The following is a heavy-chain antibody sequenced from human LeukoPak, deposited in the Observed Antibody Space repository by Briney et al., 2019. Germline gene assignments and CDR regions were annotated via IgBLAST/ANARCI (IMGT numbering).Heavy chain of an antibody. Sequence: PGGSLRLSCAAPGFTVSSNYMSWVRQAPGEGLEWVSALYSGGTTYYADSVKGRFTISRDNSKNTVYLQMNSLRAEDTAVYYCARASTTTTIFDSWGQGALVTVSS. D-gene: IGHD5/OR15-5a*01. CDR3: ARASTTTTIFDS. J-gene: IGHJ4*02. V-gene: IGHV3-53*01. CDR2: LYSGGTT. CDR1: GFTVSSNY.